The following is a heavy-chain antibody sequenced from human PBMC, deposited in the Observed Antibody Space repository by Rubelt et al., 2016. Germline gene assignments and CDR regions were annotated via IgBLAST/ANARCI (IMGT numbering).Heavy chain of an antibody. CDR3: ARLYTHGYAY. V-gene: IGHV4-34*01. J-gene: IGHJ4*02. D-gene: IGHD5-18*01. CDR1: GGSLRGYY. CDR2: INHSGSA. Sequence: QVQLQQWGAGVLKPSETLSLTCAVYGGSLRGYYWSWIRQSPGKGLEWIGEINHSGSADSKSSLKSRVTMSVDTSKNQFSLRLTSVTAADTAVYYCARLYTHGYAYWGQGTLVTVSS.